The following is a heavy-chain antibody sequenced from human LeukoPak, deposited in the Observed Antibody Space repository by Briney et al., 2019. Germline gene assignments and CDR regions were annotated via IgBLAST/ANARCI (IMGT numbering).Heavy chain of an antibody. V-gene: IGHV4-59*01. CDR2: IYYSGRT. Sequence: SETLSLTCTVSAGSISTYYWNWIRQPPGKGLEWIGYIYYSGRTNYNPSLMSRVTISLDTSKKQVSLKLRSVTAADTAVYYCARDVRDPYYYMDVWGKGTTVTVSS. J-gene: IGHJ6*03. CDR1: AGSISTYY. CDR3: ARDVRDPYYYMDV. D-gene: IGHD6-6*01.